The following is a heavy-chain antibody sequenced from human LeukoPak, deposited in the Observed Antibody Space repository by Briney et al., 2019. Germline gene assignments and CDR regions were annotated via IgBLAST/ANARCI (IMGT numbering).Heavy chain of an antibody. V-gene: IGHV1-2*04. CDR3: ARGRSLDRSGYDYKDY. CDR1: GYTFTGYY. J-gene: IGHJ4*02. D-gene: IGHD5-12*01. CDR2: INPNSGGT. Sequence: ASVKVSCKASGYTFTGYYMHWVRQAPGQGLEWMGWINPNSGGTNYAQKFQGWVTMTRDTSISTAYMELSRLRSDDTAVYYCARGRSLDRSGYDYKDYWGQGTLVTVSS.